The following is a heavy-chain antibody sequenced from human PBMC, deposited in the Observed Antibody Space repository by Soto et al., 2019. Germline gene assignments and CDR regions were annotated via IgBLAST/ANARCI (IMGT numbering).Heavy chain of an antibody. D-gene: IGHD2-2*02. CDR3: ARDIRVYCSSTSCYKEQNYYYGMDV. Sequence: TLSLTCTVSGGSISSGGYYWSWIRQHPGKGLEWIGYIYYSGSTYYNPSLKSRVTISVDTSKNQFSLKLSSVTAADTAVYYCARDIRVYCSSTSCYKEQNYYYGMDVWGQGTTVTVSS. V-gene: IGHV4-31*03. CDR1: GGSISSGGYY. J-gene: IGHJ6*02. CDR2: IYYSGST.